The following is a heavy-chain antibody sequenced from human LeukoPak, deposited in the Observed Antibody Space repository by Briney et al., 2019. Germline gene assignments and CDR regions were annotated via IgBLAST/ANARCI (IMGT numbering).Heavy chain of an antibody. CDR2: ISSDSSYI. D-gene: IGHD1-1*01. Sequence: GGSLRLSCAASGFNFNTYTMNWVRQAPGKGLEWVSSISSDSSYIYYADAVHGRFTVSRDNAKYSLYLQMNSLRPEDTAVYYCASHWKLYYWGQGTLVTVSS. CDR1: GFNFNTYT. V-gene: IGHV3-21*01. J-gene: IGHJ4*02. CDR3: ASHWKLYY.